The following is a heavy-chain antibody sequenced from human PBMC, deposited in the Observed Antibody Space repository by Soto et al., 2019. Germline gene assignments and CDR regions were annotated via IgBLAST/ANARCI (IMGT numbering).Heavy chain of an antibody. V-gene: IGHV1-69*13. J-gene: IGHJ4*02. Sequence: GASVKVSCKASGGTFSSYAISWVRQAPGQGLEWMGGIIPIFGTANYAQKFQGRVTITADESTSTAYMELSSLRSEDTAVYYCAREGTGLCGGNSVIYFDYWGQGTLVTVSS. CDR1: GGTFSSYA. D-gene: IGHD2-21*01. CDR3: AREGTGLCGGNSVIYFDY. CDR2: IIPIFGTA.